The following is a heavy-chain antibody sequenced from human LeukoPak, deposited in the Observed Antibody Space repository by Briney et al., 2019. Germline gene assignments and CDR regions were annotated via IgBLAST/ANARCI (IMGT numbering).Heavy chain of an antibody. CDR1: GGTFSSYA. J-gene: IGHJ6*03. CDR2: IIPIFGTA. CDR3: ARSNQRPPYYYYMDV. D-gene: IGHD1-14*01. V-gene: IGHV1-69*05. Sequence: GSSVKVSCKASGGTFSSYAISWVRQAPGQGLEWMGRIIPIFGTANYAQKFQGRDTITTDESTSTAYMELSSLRSEDTAVYYCARSNQRPPYYYYMDVWGKGTTVTVSS.